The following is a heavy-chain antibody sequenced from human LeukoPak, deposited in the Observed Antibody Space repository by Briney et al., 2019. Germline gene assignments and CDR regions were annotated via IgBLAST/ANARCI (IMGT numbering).Heavy chain of an antibody. CDR1: GFTFSSYA. CDR2: ISSNGGST. D-gene: IGHD1-26*01. Sequence: GGSLRLSCAASGFTFSSYAMHWVRQAPGKGLEYVSAISSNGGSTYYANSVKGRFTISRDNSKNTLYLQMGSLRAGDTAVYYCARVGRWASAFDIWGQGTMVTVSS. J-gene: IGHJ3*02. CDR3: ARVGRWASAFDI. V-gene: IGHV3-64*01.